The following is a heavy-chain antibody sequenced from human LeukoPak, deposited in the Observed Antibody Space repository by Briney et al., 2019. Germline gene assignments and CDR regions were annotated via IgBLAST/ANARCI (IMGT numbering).Heavy chain of an antibody. D-gene: IGHD2-2*01. Sequence: PGESLRTPWKGPGYSLTSYWISWVRQMPGKGLEGMGRIVPRDSYSTYSPFFQGHFTISADKSISTAYLQWSSLKASDTAMYYCARVVPAANEDWFDPWGQGTLVTVSS. V-gene: IGHV5-10-1*01. CDR2: IVPRDSYS. CDR3: ARVVPAANEDWFDP. CDR1: GYSLTSYW. J-gene: IGHJ5*02.